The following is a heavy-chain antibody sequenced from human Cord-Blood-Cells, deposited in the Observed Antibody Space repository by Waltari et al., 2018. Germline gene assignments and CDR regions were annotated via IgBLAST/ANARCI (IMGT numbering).Heavy chain of an antibody. Sequence: QVQLQQWGAGLLKPSETLSLTCAVYGGSFSGYYWSWIRQPPGKGLEWIGEINHSGSTNYNPSPKSRVTISVDTSKNQFSLKLSAVTAADTAVYYCASFGGIVATIFDYWGQGTLVTVSS. D-gene: IGHD5-12*01. CDR3: ASFGGIVATIFDY. CDR1: GGSFSGYY. CDR2: INHSGST. J-gene: IGHJ4*02. V-gene: IGHV4-34*01.